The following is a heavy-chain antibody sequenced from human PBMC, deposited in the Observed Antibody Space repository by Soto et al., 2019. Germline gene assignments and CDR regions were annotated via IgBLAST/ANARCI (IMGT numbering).Heavy chain of an antibody. V-gene: IGHV4-34*01. J-gene: IGHJ5*02. Sequence: SETLSLTCAVYGGSFSGYYWSWIRQPPGKGLEWIGEINHSGSTNYNPSLKSRVTISVGTSKNQFSLKLSSVTAADTAVYYCARGAYSSSGGWFDPWGQGTLVTVSS. CDR1: GGSFSGYY. D-gene: IGHD6-13*01. CDR2: INHSGST. CDR3: ARGAYSSSGGWFDP.